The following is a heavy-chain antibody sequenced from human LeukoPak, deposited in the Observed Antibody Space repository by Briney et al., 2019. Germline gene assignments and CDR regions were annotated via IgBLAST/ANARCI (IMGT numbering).Heavy chain of an antibody. J-gene: IGHJ6*03. Sequence: GGSLRLSCAASGFTFSSYGMTWVRQAPGKGLEWVSVIYKNAITYHADTVKGRFTISRDNAKNMLYLQMNSLRADDTAVYYCARSLRVRGVPDYMDVWGKGTTVIISS. CDR3: ARSLRVRGVPDYMDV. CDR1: GFTFSSYG. D-gene: IGHD3-10*01. CDR2: IYKNAIT. V-gene: IGHV3-53*01.